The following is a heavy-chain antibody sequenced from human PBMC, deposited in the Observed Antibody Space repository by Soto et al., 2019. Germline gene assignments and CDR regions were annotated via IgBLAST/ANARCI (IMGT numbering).Heavy chain of an antibody. CDR3: AKGRGGSGSLTRRVTF. V-gene: IGHV3-23*01. CDR2: ISGGGGTT. CDR1: GFTFNNYA. D-gene: IGHD3-10*01. J-gene: IGHJ4*02. Sequence: EVQLLESGGGLVQPGGSLRLSCAASGFTFNNYAMTWVRQAPGKGLEWVSAISGGGGTTSYADSVKGRFTVSRDASKNWLYLQMGSLRAEDTALYYCAKGRGGSGSLTRRVTFWGQGTLVTVSS.